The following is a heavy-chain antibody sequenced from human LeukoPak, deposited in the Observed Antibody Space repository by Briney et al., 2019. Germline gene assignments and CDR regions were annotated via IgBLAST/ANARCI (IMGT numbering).Heavy chain of an antibody. CDR2: IYSGGNT. V-gene: IGHV3-66*01. D-gene: IGHD3-16*01. CDR3: ARDRLRLYASTWDGFDC. Sequence: GGSLRLSCAASGFTVSSSYMSWVRQAPGKGLEWVSVIYSGGNTYYADSVKDRFTISRDNSKNTLHLQMTSVTAEDTAVYYCARDRLRLYASTWDGFDCWGQGTLVTVSS. J-gene: IGHJ4*02. CDR1: GFTVSSSY.